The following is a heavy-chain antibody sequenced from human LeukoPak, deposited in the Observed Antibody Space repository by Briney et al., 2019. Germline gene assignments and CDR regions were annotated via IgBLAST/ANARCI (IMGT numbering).Heavy chain of an antibody. Sequence: SETLSLTCTVSGFSLGSLYYWGWIRQSPGKGLEWIASICHGGTTHYNPSLESRVTISMDTSKNQVSLKLNSVTAADTAVYYCAHQEYSTPFDPWGQGTLVTVSS. J-gene: IGHJ5*02. D-gene: IGHD2-15*01. CDR2: ICHGGTT. V-gene: IGHV4-38-2*02. CDR3: AHQEYSTPFDP. CDR1: GFSLGSLYY.